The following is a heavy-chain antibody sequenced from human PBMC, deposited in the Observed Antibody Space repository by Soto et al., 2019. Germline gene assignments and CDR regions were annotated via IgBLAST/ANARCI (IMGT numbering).Heavy chain of an antibody. D-gene: IGHD3-3*01. V-gene: IGHV3-23*01. CDR3: AKDRITIFRSYFDY. Sequence: GGSLRLSCAASGGTCSSYAMSWVRQAPGKGLEWVSAISGSGGSTYYADSVKGRFTISRDNSKNTLYLQMNSLRAEDTAVYYCAKDRITIFRSYFDYWGQGTLVTVSS. J-gene: IGHJ4*02. CDR1: GGTCSSYA. CDR2: ISGSGGST.